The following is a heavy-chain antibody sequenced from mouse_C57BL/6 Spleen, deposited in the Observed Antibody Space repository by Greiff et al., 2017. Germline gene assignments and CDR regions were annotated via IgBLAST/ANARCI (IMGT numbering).Heavy chain of an antibody. J-gene: IGHJ4*01. CDR2: IDPETGGT. V-gene: IGHV1-15*01. CDR1: GYTFTDYE. CDR3: TRGPYYSNSVYAMDY. D-gene: IGHD2-5*01. Sequence: VQLQQSGASVTLSCKASGYTFTDYEMHWVKQTPVHGLEWIGAIDPETGGTAYNQKFKGKAILTADKSSSTAYMELRSLTSEDSAVYYCTRGPYYSNSVYAMDYWGQGTSVTVSS.